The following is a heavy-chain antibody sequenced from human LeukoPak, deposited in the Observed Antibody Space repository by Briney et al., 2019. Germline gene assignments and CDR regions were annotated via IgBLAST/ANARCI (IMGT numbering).Heavy chain of an antibody. J-gene: IGHJ1*01. V-gene: IGHV4-30-2*01. CDR1: GGSISSGGYS. Sequence: PSQTLSLTCAVSGGSISSGGYSWSWIRQPPGKGLEWIGYIYHSGSTYYNPSLKSRVTISVDRSKNQFSLKLSSVTAADTAVYYCASKSSSWYPDFQHWGQGTLVTVSS. D-gene: IGHD6-13*01. CDR2: IYHSGST. CDR3: ASKSSSWYPDFQH.